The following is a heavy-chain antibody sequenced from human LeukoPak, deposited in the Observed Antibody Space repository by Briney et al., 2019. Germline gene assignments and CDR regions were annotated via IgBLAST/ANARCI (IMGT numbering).Heavy chain of an antibody. CDR1: GFTYSSYS. J-gene: IGHJ6*03. Sequence: PGGSLRLSCAASGFTYSSYSMNWVRQAPGKGLEWVSSISSSSSYIYYADSVKGRFTISRDNAKNSLYLQMNSLRAEDAAVYYCARGPRVTYGDFSYVNYYYYYMDVWGKGTTVTLSS. CDR3: ARGPRVTYGDFSYVNYYYYYMDV. D-gene: IGHD4-17*01. CDR2: ISSSSSYI. V-gene: IGHV3-21*01.